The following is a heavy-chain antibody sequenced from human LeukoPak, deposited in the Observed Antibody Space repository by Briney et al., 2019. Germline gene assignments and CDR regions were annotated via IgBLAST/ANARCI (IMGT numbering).Heavy chain of an antibody. CDR2: IYYSGST. Sequence: SETLSLTCTVSGGSLSSYYWSWIRQPPGKGLEWIGYIYYSGSTNYNPSLKSRVTISVDTSKNQFSLKLSSVTAADTAVYYCARDPYCSGGSCYSLGFDPWGQGTLVTVSS. V-gene: IGHV4-59*01. D-gene: IGHD2-15*01. CDR3: ARDPYCSGGSCYSLGFDP. J-gene: IGHJ5*02. CDR1: GGSLSSYY.